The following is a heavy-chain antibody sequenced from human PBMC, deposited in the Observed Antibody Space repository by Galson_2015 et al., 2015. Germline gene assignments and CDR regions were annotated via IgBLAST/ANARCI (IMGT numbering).Heavy chain of an antibody. D-gene: IGHD3-22*01. CDR2: ISGRGGST. V-gene: IGHV3-23*01. CDR1: GFTFSSYA. Sequence: SLRLSCAASGFTFSSYAMSWVRQAPGKGLEWVSAISGRGGSTYYADSVKRRFTISRDNSKNTLYLQMNSLRAEDTAVYYCAKDLGSHYYDSSGYFDYWGQGTLVTVSS. J-gene: IGHJ4*02. CDR3: AKDLGSHYYDSSGYFDY.